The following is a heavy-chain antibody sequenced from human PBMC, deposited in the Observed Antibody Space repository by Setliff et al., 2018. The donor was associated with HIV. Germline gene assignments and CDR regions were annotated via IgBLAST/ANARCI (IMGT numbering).Heavy chain of an antibody. Sequence: SETLSLTCNVSGGYISSGDYYWSWIRQHPGKGLEWIGYTHYSGRTYHNPPLKSRVTMSVDTSKNQFSLKLNSVTAAATAVYFCARASRWGSIPFDYWGQGTLVTVSS. V-gene: IGHV4-30-4*01. CDR3: ARASRWGSIPFDY. CDR1: GGYISSGDYY. D-gene: IGHD2-21*01. CDR2: THYSGRT. J-gene: IGHJ4*02.